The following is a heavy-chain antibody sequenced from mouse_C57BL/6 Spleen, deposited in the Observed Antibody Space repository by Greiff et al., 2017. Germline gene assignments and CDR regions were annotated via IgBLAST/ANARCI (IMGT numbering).Heavy chain of an antibody. D-gene: IGHD1-1*01. Sequence: QVQLQQSGAELVRPGASVTLSCTASGYTFTDYEMHWVKQTPVHGLEWIGAIDPETGGTAYNQKFKGKAILTADKSSSTAYMDLRSLTSEDSAVYYCTSITTVVAGGYWGQGTTRTVSS. J-gene: IGHJ2*01. CDR3: TSITTVVAGGY. CDR1: GYTFTDYE. V-gene: IGHV1-15*01. CDR2: IDPETGGT.